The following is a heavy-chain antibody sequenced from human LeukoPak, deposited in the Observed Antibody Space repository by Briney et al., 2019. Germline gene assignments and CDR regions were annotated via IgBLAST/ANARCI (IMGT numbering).Heavy chain of an antibody. Sequence: AASVKVSCKASGYTFTSYAINWVRQAPGQGLEWMEWINTNTGNPTYAQGFTGRFVFSLDTSVSTAYLQISSLKAEDTAVYYCAKETRGRPGFYGMDVWGQGTTVTVSS. CDR2: INTNTGNP. D-gene: IGHD3-10*01. CDR1: GYTFTSYA. CDR3: AKETRGRPGFYGMDV. J-gene: IGHJ6*02. V-gene: IGHV7-4-1*02.